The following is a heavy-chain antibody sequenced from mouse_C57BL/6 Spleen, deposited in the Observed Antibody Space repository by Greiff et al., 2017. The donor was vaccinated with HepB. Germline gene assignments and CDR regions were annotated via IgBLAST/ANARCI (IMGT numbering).Heavy chain of an antibody. V-gene: IGHV1-4*01. J-gene: IGHJ4*01. CDR2: INPSSGYT. CDR1: GYTFTSYT. CDR3: ARYDQNYAMDY. D-gene: IGHD2-3*01. Sequence: VQLQQSGAELARPGASVKMSCKASGYTFTSYTMHWVKQRPGQGLEWIGYINPSSGYTKYNQKFKDKATLTADKSSSTAYMQLSSLTSEDSAVYYCARYDQNYAMDYWGQGTSVTVSS.